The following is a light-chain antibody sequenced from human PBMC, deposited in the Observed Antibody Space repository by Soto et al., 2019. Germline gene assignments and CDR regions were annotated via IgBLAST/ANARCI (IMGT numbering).Light chain of an antibody. CDR3: CSYAGSRTFV. Sequence: QSALTQPASVSGSPEQSITISCTGTSSDVGAYNLVSWYQQHPGKAPRLIIYEGSKRPSGISHRFSGSKSDNTASLTISGLRAEDEAQYHCCSYAGSRTFVFGGGTKVTVL. V-gene: IGLV2-23*01. CDR2: EGS. J-gene: IGLJ2*01. CDR1: SSDVGAYNL.